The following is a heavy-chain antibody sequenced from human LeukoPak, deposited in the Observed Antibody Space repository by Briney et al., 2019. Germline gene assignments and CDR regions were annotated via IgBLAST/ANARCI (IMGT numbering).Heavy chain of an antibody. CDR1: GFTVSSNY. J-gene: IGHJ4*02. CDR2: IYSGGST. V-gene: IGHV3-66*01. D-gene: IGHD3-22*01. Sequence: GGSLRLSCAASGFTVSSNYMSWVRQAPGKGLEWVSVIYSGGSTYYADSVKGRFTISRDNSKNTLYLQMNSLRAEDTAVYYCARGQINYYDSSGYSFDYWGQGTLVTVSS. CDR3: ARGQINYYDSSGYSFDY.